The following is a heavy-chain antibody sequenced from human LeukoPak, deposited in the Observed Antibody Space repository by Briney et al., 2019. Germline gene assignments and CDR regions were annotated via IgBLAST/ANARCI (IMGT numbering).Heavy chain of an antibody. CDR2: ISSSSSYI. Sequence: GGSLRLSCAASGFTFSSYSMNWVRQAPGKGLEWVSSISSSSSYIYYADSVKGRFTISRDNAKNSLYLQMNSLRAEDTAVYYCARDSTPYGSPPYYFDYWGQGTLVTVSS. D-gene: IGHD4-17*01. CDR1: GFTFSSYS. J-gene: IGHJ4*02. V-gene: IGHV3-21*01. CDR3: ARDSTPYGSPPYYFDY.